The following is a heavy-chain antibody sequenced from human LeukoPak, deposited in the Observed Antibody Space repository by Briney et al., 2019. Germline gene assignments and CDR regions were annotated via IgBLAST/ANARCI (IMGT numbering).Heavy chain of an antibody. CDR3: ARGFWYDTSAFSG. J-gene: IGHJ4*02. Sequence: SETLSLTCAVYGGSFSGYYWSWMRQSSGKGLEWIGEINHSGSTNYNPSLKSRVTISLDTSKNQFSLKLSSVTAADTAVYYCARGFWYDTSAFSGWGQGTLVTVSS. CDR2: INHSGST. D-gene: IGHD3-22*01. V-gene: IGHV4-34*01. CDR1: GGSFSGYY.